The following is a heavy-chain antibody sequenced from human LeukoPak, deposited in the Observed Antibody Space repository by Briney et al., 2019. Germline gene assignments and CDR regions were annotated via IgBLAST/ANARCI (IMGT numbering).Heavy chain of an antibody. CDR2: INDNGKSI. Sequence: GGSLRLSCLGSGFTFSSYVMHWIRQAPGKGLEYVSAINDNGKSIYYADSVKGRFTISRDNAKNTLYLQMSSLRPEDTAVYYCVKDPWGVDHWGQGTLVTASS. J-gene: IGHJ5*02. CDR3: VKDPWGVDH. V-gene: IGHV3-64D*06. CDR1: GFTFSSYV. D-gene: IGHD7-27*01.